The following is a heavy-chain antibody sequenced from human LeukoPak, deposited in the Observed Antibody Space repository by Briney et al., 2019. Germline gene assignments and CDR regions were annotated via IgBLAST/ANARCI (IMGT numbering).Heavy chain of an antibody. J-gene: IGHJ6*03. CDR1: GFTFSSYG. Sequence: PGRSLRLSCAASGFTFSSYGMHWVRQAPGKGLEWVAVISYDGSNKYYADSVKGRFTISRDNSKNTLYLQMNSLRAEDTAVYYCAKSFSNWNRGSRGKSYMDVWGKGTTVTVSS. CDR3: AKSFSNWNRGSRGKSYMDV. CDR2: ISYDGSNK. V-gene: IGHV3-30*18. D-gene: IGHD1-20*01.